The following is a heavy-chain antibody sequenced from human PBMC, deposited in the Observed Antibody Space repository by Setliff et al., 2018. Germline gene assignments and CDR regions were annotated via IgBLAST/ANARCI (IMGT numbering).Heavy chain of an antibody. D-gene: IGHD2-8*01. Sequence: ASVKVSCKASGYTFTNYGDTWVRQAPGQGLEWMGWIGVYSGNTYSAQRFQGRVSLTTDTSTTTAYLELRSLTSDDTAVYYCSRLVRYCTTTTCQRASGDDYWGQGTLVTVSS. CDR2: IGVYSGNT. CDR3: SRLVRYCTTTTCQRASGDDY. V-gene: IGHV1-18*01. J-gene: IGHJ4*02. CDR1: GYTFTNYG.